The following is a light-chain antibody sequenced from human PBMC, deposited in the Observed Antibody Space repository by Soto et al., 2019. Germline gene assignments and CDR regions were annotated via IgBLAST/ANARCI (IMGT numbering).Light chain of an antibody. CDR3: QQYNDNWT. J-gene: IGKJ1*01. CDR1: QSISSW. V-gene: IGKV1-5*03. CDR2: KAS. Sequence: DIQMTQSPSTLSASVGDRVTITCRASQSISSWLAWYQQKPGQAPKLLIYKASTLQSGVPSRFSGSGSGTEFTLAISSLQPDDSATYYCQQYNDNWTFGQVTKV.